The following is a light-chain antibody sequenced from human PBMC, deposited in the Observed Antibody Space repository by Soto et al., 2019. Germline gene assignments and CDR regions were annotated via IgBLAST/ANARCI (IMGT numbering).Light chain of an antibody. CDR3: CSYAVSRSYV. J-gene: IGLJ1*01. Sequence: QSVLTQPASVSGSPGQSITISCTGTSSDVGGYNLVSWYQQHPGKAPKLMIYEGSKRPSGVSNRFSGSKSGNTASLTISGLQAEDEADYYCCSYAVSRSYVFGTGTKLTVL. CDR2: EGS. V-gene: IGLV2-23*01. CDR1: SSDVGGYNL.